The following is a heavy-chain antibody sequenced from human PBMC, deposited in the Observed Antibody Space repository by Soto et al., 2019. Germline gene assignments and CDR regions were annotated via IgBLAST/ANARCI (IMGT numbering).Heavy chain of an antibody. D-gene: IGHD2-2*01. CDR1: GFTFSSYW. Sequence: GGSLRLSCAASGFTFSSYWMSWVRQAPGKGLEWVANIKQDGSEKYYVDSVKGRFTISRDNAKNSLYLQMNSLRAEDTAVYYCARDPNIVLVPAALRSYHYYRLAVWGQGTTVTVSS. V-gene: IGHV3-7*01. J-gene: IGHJ6*02. CDR3: ARDPNIVLVPAALRSYHYYRLAV. CDR2: IKQDGSEK.